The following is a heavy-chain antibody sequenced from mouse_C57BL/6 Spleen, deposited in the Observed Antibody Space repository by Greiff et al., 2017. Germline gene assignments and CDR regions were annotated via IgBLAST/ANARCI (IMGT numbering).Heavy chain of an antibody. CDR2: ISNGGGST. D-gene: IGHD1-1*01. J-gene: IGHJ4*01. CDR3: ARHRGTTVVAPYYAMDY. V-gene: IGHV5-12*01. CDR1: GFTFSDYY. Sequence: EVKVEESGGGLVQPGGSLKLSCAASGFTFSDYYMYWVRQTPEKRLEWVAYISNGGGSTYYPDTVKGRFTISRDNAKNTLYLQMSRLKSEDTAMYYCARHRGTTVVAPYYAMDYWGQGTSVTVSS.